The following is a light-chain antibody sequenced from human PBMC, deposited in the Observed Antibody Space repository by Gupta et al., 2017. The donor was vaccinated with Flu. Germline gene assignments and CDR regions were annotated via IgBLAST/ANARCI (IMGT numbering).Light chain of an antibody. J-gene: IGLJ2*01. CDR3: SSYTTISTWV. Sequence: QPALTQPASVSGSPGQSIAISCTGITRDIGIYNYVSWYQQYPGKAPKLIIYEVSNRPSGISDRFSASKSGTTASLTISGLQDEDEADYYCSSYTTISTWVFGGGTKLTVL. V-gene: IGLV2-14*01. CDR1: TRDIGIYNY. CDR2: EVS.